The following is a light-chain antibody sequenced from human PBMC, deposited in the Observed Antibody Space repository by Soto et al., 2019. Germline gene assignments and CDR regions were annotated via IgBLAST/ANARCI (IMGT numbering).Light chain of an antibody. V-gene: IGKV1-5*03. CDR3: QQYKSYFLT. CDR1: QSISSW. CDR2: KAS. Sequence: DIQMTQSPSTLSASVGDRVTITCRASQSISSWLAWYQQKPGKAPKLLTYKASSLESGVPSRFSGSGSGTEFTLTISSLQPDDFATYYCQQYKSYFLTFGGGTKVEIK. J-gene: IGKJ4*01.